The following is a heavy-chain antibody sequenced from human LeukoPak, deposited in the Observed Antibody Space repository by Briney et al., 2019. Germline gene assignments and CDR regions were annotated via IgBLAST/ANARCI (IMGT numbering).Heavy chain of an antibody. D-gene: IGHD4-23*01. V-gene: IGHV4-30-4*01. CDR2: ISYSGST. CDR1: GDSVSSNPNY. Sequence: PSETLSFTFTVSGDSVSSNPNYWTWIRQPPGKGLEWIGYISYSGSTYYNPSLESRLTISVDTSKNQFSLKLTSVTAADTGIYYGARDGAVNSPRESWGRETLVTVSS. CDR3: ARDGAVNSPRES. J-gene: IGHJ5*02.